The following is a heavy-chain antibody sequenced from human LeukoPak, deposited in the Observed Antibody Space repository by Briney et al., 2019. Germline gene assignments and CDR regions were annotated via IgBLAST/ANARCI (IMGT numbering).Heavy chain of an antibody. D-gene: IGHD3-22*01. CDR3: ARVGYDSSGYFTAPDY. Sequence: SETLSLTCAVYGGSFIGYYWSWIRQPPGKGLEWIGEINHSGSTNYNPSLKSRVTISVDTSKNQFSLKLSSVTAADTAVYYCARVGYDSSGYFTAPDYWGQGTLVTVSS. V-gene: IGHV4-34*01. CDR2: INHSGST. CDR1: GGSFIGYY. J-gene: IGHJ4*02.